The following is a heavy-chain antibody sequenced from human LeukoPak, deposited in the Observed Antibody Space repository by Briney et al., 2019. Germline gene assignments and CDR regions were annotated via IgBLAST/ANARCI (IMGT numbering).Heavy chain of an antibody. CDR3: VRGGYGFEGFDY. Sequence: SETLSLTCTVSGGSISRTTHYWGWIRQPPGKGLEWIGTIHYSGTTYYNPSLKSRVTISLDTSKNQFSVKLNSVTAADTSVYYCVRGGYGFEGFDYWGQGALVTVSP. D-gene: IGHD5-12*01. J-gene: IGHJ4*02. V-gene: IGHV4-39*01. CDR1: GGSISRTTHY. CDR2: IHYSGTT.